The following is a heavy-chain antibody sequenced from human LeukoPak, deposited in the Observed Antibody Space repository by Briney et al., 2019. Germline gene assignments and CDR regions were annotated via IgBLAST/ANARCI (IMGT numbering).Heavy chain of an antibody. CDR1: EDRVSSDSAA. Sequence: SQTLSLTCAISEDRVSSDSAAWNWIRQSPWRGLEWLGRTFYRSKWYNDYAVSVKSRITINPDTSKNQFSLQLNSVTPEDTAVYYCARSVNNWFDPWGQGTLVTVSS. CDR3: ARSVNNWFDP. D-gene: IGHD2-8*01. CDR2: TFYRSKWYN. V-gene: IGHV6-1*01. J-gene: IGHJ5*02.